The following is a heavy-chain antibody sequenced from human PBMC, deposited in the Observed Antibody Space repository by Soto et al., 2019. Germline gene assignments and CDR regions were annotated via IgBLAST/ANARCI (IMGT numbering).Heavy chain of an antibody. CDR1: GFTFSSYA. D-gene: IGHD1-26*01. Sequence: EVQLVESGGVLVQPGGSLRLSCAASGFTFSSYAMHWVRQAPGKGLEYVSAISSNGGSTYYANSVKGRFTISRDNSKNTLYLQMGSLSAEDMAVYYCARVGAAQGSFFDYWGQGTLVTVSS. CDR2: ISSNGGST. CDR3: ARVGAAQGSFFDY. J-gene: IGHJ4*02. V-gene: IGHV3-64*01.